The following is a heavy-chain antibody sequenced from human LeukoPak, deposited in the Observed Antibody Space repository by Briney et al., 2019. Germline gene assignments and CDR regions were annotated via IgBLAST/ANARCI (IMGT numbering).Heavy chain of an antibody. CDR3: ARVGSGCPEDY. CDR1: GESFSGYF. J-gene: IGHJ4*02. Sequence: PSETLSLTCAVYGESFSGYFWSWIRQPPGKGLEWIGEINHSGSANYNPSLKSRVTISVDSSKNQFSLKLTSVTAADTAVYYCARVGSGCPEDYWGQGTLVTVSS. D-gene: IGHD6-19*01. V-gene: IGHV4-34*01. CDR2: INHSGSA.